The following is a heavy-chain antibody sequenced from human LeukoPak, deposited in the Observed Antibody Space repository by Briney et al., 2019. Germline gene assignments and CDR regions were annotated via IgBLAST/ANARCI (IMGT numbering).Heavy chain of an antibody. CDR3: AKARGYCSSTSCYTNFDY. CDR2: ISGSGGST. CDR1: GFTFSSYA. V-gene: IGHV3-23*01. Sequence: PGGSLRLSCAASGFTFSSYAMSWVRQAPGKGLEWVSAISGSGGSTYYADSVKGRFTISRDNSKNTLYLQMNSLRAEDTAVYYCAKARGYCSSTSCYTNFDYWGQGTLVTVSS. D-gene: IGHD2-2*02. J-gene: IGHJ4*02.